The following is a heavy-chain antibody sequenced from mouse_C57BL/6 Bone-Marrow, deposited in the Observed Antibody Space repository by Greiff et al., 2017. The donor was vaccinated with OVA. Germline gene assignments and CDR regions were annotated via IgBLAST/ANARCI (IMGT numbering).Heavy chain of an antibody. J-gene: IGHJ4*01. V-gene: IGHV5-6*01. CDR2: ISSGGSYT. CDR3: ARYGSRGCYYAMDY. Sequence: EVMLVESGGDLVKPGGSLKLSCAASGFTFSSYGMSWVRQTPDKRLEWVATISSGGSYTYYPDSVKGRFTISRDNAKNTLYLQISSLKSEDTAMYYCARYGSRGCYYAMDYWGQGTSVTVSS. D-gene: IGHD1-1*01. CDR1: GFTFSSYG.